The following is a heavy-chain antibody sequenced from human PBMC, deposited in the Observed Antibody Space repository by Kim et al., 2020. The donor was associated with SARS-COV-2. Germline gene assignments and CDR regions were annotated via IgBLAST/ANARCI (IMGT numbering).Heavy chain of an antibody. D-gene: IGHD2-8*01. CDR2: IWYDGSNK. Sequence: GGSLRLSCAASGFTFSSYGMHWVRQAPGKGLEWVAVIWYDGSNKYYADSVKGRFTISRDNSKNTLYLQMNSLRAEDTAVYYCAREEKCTNGVCYDMLVGYFDYWGQGTLVTVSS. V-gene: IGHV3-33*01. J-gene: IGHJ4*02. CDR1: GFTFSSYG. CDR3: AREEKCTNGVCYDMLVGYFDY.